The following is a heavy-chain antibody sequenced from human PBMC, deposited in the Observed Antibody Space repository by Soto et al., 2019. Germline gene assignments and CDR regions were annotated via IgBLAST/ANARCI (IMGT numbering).Heavy chain of an antibody. CDR1: GGSFSGYY. Sequence: PSETLSLTCAVYGGSFSGYYWSWIRQPPGKGLEWIGEINHSGSTNYNPSLKSRVTISVDTSKNQFSLKLSSVTAADTAVYYCAKGVQLWDYYYYYGMDVWGQGTTVTVSS. D-gene: IGHD5-18*01. J-gene: IGHJ6*02. CDR3: AKGVQLWDYYYYYGMDV. CDR2: INHSGST. V-gene: IGHV4-34*01.